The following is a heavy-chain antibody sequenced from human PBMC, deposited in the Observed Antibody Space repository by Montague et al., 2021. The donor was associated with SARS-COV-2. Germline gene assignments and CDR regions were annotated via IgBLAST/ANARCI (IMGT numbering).Heavy chain of an antibody. Sequence: TLSLTCTVSGDSITSGRYYWTWLRHHPGKGLEWIGYIFFSGVTSYNPSLKSRVTISLDSSKNRFFLSLSSVTAADAAVYYCARGDDDISTGYVFEIWGQGTMVTVSS. D-gene: IGHD3-9*01. CDR2: IFFSGVT. CDR3: ARGDDDISTGYVFEI. J-gene: IGHJ3*02. CDR1: GDSITSGRYY. V-gene: IGHV4-31*03.